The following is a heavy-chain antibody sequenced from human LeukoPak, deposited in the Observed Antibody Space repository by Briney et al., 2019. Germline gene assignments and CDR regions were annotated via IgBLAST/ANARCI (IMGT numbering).Heavy chain of an antibody. CDR2: IYPGDSDT. Sequence: GESLKISCKGSGYSFTSYWIGWVRQMPGKGLEWMGIIYPGDSDTRYSPSFQGQVTISADKSISTAYLQWSSLKASDTAMYYCATPRYSSGYCCAFDIWGQGTMVTVSS. J-gene: IGHJ3*02. CDR1: GYSFTSYW. CDR3: ATPRYSSGYCCAFDI. V-gene: IGHV5-51*01. D-gene: IGHD3-22*01.